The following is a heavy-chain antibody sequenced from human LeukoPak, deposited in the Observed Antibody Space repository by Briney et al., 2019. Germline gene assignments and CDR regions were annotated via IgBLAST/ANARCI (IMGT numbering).Heavy chain of an antibody. D-gene: IGHD5-18*01. CDR2: ISSSSSYI. V-gene: IGHV3-21*01. CDR3: ATYVDTAMVHAFDI. CDR1: GFTFSSYS. Sequence: GGSLRLSCAASGFTFSSYSMNWVRQAPGKGLEWVSSISSSSSYIYYADSVKGRFTISRDDAKNSLYLQMNSLRAEDTAVYYCATYVDTAMVHAFDIWGQGTMVTVSS. J-gene: IGHJ3*02.